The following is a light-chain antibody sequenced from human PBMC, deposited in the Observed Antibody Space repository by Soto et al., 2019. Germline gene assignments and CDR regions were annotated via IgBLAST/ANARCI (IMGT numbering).Light chain of an antibody. J-gene: IGLJ3*02. Sequence: QTVVTQEPSFSESPGGTVTLTCGLNSGSVTKSYSPSWYQKTPGQAPRTVVYSTDIRSSGVPDRFSGSIVGNKAALTITGAQADDESDYYCVLYFSSGISMFGGGTKLTVL. V-gene: IGLV8-61*01. CDR3: VLYFSSGISM. CDR1: SGSVTKSYS. CDR2: STD.